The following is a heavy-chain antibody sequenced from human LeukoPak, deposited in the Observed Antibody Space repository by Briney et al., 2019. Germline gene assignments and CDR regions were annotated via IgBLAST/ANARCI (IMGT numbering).Heavy chain of an antibody. CDR2: IYSGGST. CDR1: GFTFSSYG. J-gene: IGHJ4*02. CDR3: ARVGIEYNWNDFPQYYFDY. D-gene: IGHD1-1*01. V-gene: IGHV3-53*04. Sequence: GGSLRLSCAASGFTFSSYGMHWVRQAPGKGLEWVSVIYSGGSTYYSDSVKGRFTISRHNSKNTLYLQMSSLRAEDTAVYYCARVGIEYNWNDFPQYYFDYWGQGTLVTVSS.